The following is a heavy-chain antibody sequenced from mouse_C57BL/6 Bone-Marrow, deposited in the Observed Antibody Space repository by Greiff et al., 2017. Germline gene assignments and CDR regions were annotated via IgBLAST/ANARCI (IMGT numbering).Heavy chain of an antibody. CDR2: IHPENGDT. Sequence: EVKLQESGAELVRPGASVKLSCTASGFNIKDDYMPWVKQRPEQGLEWIGLIHPENGDTEYASKFKGKATITADTSSNPAYLQLSSLTSEDTAVYCCTGVLLRYWFAYWGQGTLVTVSA. CDR1: GFNIKDDY. J-gene: IGHJ3*01. D-gene: IGHD1-1*01. CDR3: TGVLLRYWFAY. V-gene: IGHV14-4*01.